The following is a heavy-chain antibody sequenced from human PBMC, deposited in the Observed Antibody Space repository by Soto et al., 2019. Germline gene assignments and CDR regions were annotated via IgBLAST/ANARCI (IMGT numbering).Heavy chain of an antibody. D-gene: IGHD6-13*01. J-gene: IGHJ4*02. CDR3: AKEGYSSSWYGGLGDY. Sequence: QSGGSLRLSCAASGFTFSSYGMHWVRQAPGKGLEWVAVISYDGSNKYYADSVKGRFTISRDNSKNTLYLQMNSLRAEDTAVYYCAKEGYSSSWYGGLGDYWGQGTLVTVSS. V-gene: IGHV3-30*18. CDR1: GFTFSSYG. CDR2: ISYDGSNK.